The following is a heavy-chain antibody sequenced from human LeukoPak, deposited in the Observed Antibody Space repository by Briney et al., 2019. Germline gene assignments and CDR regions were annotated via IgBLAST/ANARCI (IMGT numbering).Heavy chain of an antibody. J-gene: IGHJ6*01. Sequence: SETLSLTCAVYGGSFSGYYWSWIRQPPGKGLEWIGEINHSGSTNYNPSLKSRVTISVDTSKNQFSLKLSSVTAADTAVCYCAREGYYYGMDVWGQGTTVTVSS. V-gene: IGHV4-34*01. CDR3: AREGYYYGMDV. CDR2: INHSGST. CDR1: GGSFSGYY.